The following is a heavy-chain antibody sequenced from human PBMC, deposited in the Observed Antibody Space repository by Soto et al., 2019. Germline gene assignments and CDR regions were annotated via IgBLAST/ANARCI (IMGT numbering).Heavy chain of an antibody. J-gene: IGHJ6*02. Sequence: EVQLVESGGGLVKPGGSLRLSCAASGFTFSSYSMNWVRQAPGKGLEWVSSISSSSSYIYYADSVKGRFTISRDNAKNSLYLQMKSLRAEDTAVYYCARVEVEWEHYGMDVWGQGTTVTVSS. CDR1: GFTFSSYS. D-gene: IGHD1-26*01. V-gene: IGHV3-21*01. CDR3: ARVEVEWEHYGMDV. CDR2: ISSSSSYI.